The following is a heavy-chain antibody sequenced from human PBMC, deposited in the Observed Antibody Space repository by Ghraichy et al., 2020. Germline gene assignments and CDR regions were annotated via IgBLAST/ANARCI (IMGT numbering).Heavy chain of an antibody. CDR3: VRGGSGY. Sequence: LPCAASGFSFNTYSMNWVRQIPGKGLEWVASISRDSMYIFYADSVKGRFTVSRDNAKNSLFLQMNSLRGEDTAVYYCVRGGSGYWGQGTLVTVSS. D-gene: IGHD3-16*01. CDR2: ISRDSMYI. J-gene: IGHJ4*02. V-gene: IGHV3-21*06. CDR1: GFSFNTYS.